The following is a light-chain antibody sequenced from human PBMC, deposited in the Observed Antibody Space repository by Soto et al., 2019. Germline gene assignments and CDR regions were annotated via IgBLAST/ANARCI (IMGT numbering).Light chain of an antibody. CDR1: QAISSY. V-gene: IGKV1-9*01. J-gene: IGKJ3*01. CDR2: AAS. Sequence: DIQLTQSPSFLSASVGDRVTITCRASQAISSYLAWYQQKPGKAPKLLIYAASTLQSGVPSRFGGSGSGTEFTLTISSLQPEDFATYFCQQLNSSPFTFGPGTKVDIK. CDR3: QQLNSSPFT.